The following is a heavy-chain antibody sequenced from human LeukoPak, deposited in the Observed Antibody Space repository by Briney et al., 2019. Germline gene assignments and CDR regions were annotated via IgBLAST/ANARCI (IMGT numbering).Heavy chain of an antibody. CDR1: GYTFTGYY. J-gene: IGHJ3*02. Sequence: ASVKVSCKASGYTFTGYYMHWVRRAPGQGLEWMGWINPNSGGTNYAQKFQGRVTMTRDTSISTASKELSRLRSDDTAVYYCSRRPYLGAFDTWGQGAMVTVSS. CDR2: INPNSGGT. CDR3: SRRPYLGAFDT. V-gene: IGHV1-2*02.